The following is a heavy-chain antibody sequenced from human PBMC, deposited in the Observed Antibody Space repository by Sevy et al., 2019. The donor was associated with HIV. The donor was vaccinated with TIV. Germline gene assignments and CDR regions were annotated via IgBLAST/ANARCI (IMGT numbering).Heavy chain of an antibody. CDR3: ARGALRFLEWLLSNAYFDY. Sequence: SETLSLTCAVYGGSFSGYYWSWIRQPPGKGLEWIGEINHSGSTNYNPSLKSRVTISVDTSKNQFSLKLSSVTAADTAVYYCARGALRFLEWLLSNAYFDYWGQGTLVTVSS. CDR2: INHSGST. D-gene: IGHD3-3*01. V-gene: IGHV4-34*01. J-gene: IGHJ4*02. CDR1: GGSFSGYY.